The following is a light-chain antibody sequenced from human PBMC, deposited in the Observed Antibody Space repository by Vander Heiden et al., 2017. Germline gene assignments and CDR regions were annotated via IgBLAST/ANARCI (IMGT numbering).Light chain of an antibody. CDR3: QVWDTTSDHPVV. J-gene: IGLJ2*01. CDR2: DNG. CDR1: NIGTKN. Sequence: SYVLTQPPSLSAPPGQTAKTSRGGQNIGTKNVRWYQQKPGRAPVLVVYDNGDRTSGVPERISGCNSGNTTTLTISRVEAGDEADYYCQVWDTTSDHPVVFGGGTKLTV. V-gene: IGLV3-21*02.